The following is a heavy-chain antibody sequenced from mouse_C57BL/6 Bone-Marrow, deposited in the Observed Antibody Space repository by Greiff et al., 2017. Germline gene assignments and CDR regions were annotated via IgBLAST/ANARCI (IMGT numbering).Heavy chain of an antibody. Sequence: QLQLQQPGADLVKPGASVKLSCTASGYTFTSYWMQWVKQRPGQGLEWIGEIDPSDSYTNYPQKFKGKATLTVDTSSSTAYMQLSSLTSEDSAVYYCGGGWLPWYFDVWGTGTTVTVSS. CDR1: GYTFTSYW. D-gene: IGHD2-3*01. J-gene: IGHJ1*03. CDR2: IDPSDSYT. CDR3: GGGWLPWYFDV. V-gene: IGHV1-50*01.